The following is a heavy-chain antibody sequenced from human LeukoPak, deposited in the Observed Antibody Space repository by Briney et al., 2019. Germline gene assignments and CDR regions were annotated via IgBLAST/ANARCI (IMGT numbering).Heavy chain of an antibody. CDR3: AKDMGPLGTIWLDF. V-gene: IGHV3-43*02. J-gene: IGHJ4*02. Sequence: PGGSLRLSCVASGFTFGKYAMHWVRQAPGKGLEWVSLISGDGNKKYYADSVKGRFTISRDNSKNYLYLQVNSLRTEDTALYYCAKDMGPLGTIWLDFWGQGTMVSVSS. CDR2: ISGDGNKK. CDR1: GFTFGKYA. D-gene: IGHD7-27*01.